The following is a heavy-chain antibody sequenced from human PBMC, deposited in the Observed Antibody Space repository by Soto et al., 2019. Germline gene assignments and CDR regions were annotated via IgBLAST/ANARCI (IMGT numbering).Heavy chain of an antibody. CDR3: ARLPYYYDSSGYYYYGMDI. D-gene: IGHD3-22*01. CDR2: IYPGDSDT. J-gene: IGHJ6*02. V-gene: IGHV5-51*01. CDR1: GYSFTSYW. Sequence: GESLKISCKGSGYSFTSYWIGWVRQMPGKGLEWMGIIYPGDSDTRYSPSFQGQVTISADKSISTAYLQWSSLKASDTAMYYCARLPYYYDSSGYYYYGMDIWGQGTKVTVSS.